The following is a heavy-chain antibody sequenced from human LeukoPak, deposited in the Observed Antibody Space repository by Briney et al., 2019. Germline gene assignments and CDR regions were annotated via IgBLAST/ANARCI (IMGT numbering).Heavy chain of an antibody. V-gene: IGHV4-34*01. CDR3: ARANYGPAGGFDY. CDR2: IYYSGST. Sequence: PSETLSLTCAVYGGSFSGYYWSWIRQPPGKGLEWIGSIYYSGSTYYNPSLKSRVTISVDTSKNQFSLKLSSVTAADTAVYYCARANYGPAGGFDYWGQGTLVTVSS. D-gene: IGHD4-17*01. J-gene: IGHJ4*02. CDR1: GGSFSGYY.